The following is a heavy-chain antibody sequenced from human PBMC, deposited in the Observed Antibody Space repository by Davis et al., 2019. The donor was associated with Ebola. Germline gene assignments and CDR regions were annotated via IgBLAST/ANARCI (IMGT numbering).Heavy chain of an antibody. J-gene: IGHJ4*02. D-gene: IGHD3-10*01. Sequence: AASVKVSCKAPGGTFSTYSISWVRQAPGQGLEWMGRIVPFVGTSHLAQRFRGRVTLFADKSTSTAFMELTGLRFDDTAVYYCARDDPGTYLDDWGQGTLVTVSS. CDR3: ARDDPGTYLDD. CDR2: IVPFVGTS. V-gene: IGHV1-69*08. CDR1: GGTFSTYS.